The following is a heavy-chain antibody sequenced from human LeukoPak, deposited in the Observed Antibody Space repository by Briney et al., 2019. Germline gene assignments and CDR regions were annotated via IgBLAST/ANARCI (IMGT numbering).Heavy chain of an antibody. CDR1: GGSFSGYY. CDR3: AREVSSYCSSTSCYYYYGMDV. CDR2: INHSGST. V-gene: IGHV4-34*01. D-gene: IGHD2-2*01. Sequence: SETLSLTCAVYGGSFSGYYWSWIRQPPGKGLEWIGGINHSGSTNYNPSLKSRVTISVDTSRNQFSLKLSSVTAADAAVYYCAREVSSYCSSTSCYYYYGMDVWGKGTTVTVSS. J-gene: IGHJ6*04.